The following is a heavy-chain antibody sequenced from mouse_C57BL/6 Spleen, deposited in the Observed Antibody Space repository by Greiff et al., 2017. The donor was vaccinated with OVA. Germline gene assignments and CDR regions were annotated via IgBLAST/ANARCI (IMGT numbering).Heavy chain of an antibody. J-gene: IGHJ2*01. CDR2: IHPNSGST. V-gene: IGHV1-64*01. D-gene: IGHD2-4*01. CDR3: ARYDYDESYFDY. Sequence: QVQLQQPGAELVKPGASVKLSCKASGYTFTSYWMHWVKQRPGQGLEWIGMIHPNSGSTNYNEKFNSKATLTVDKSSSTAYMQLSSLTSEDSAVYYCARYDYDESYFDYWGQGTTLTVSS. CDR1: GYTFTSYW.